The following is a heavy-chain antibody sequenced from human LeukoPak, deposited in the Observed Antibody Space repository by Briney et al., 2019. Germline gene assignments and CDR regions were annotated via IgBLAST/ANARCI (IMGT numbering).Heavy chain of an antibody. CDR1: GGSIISSNW. V-gene: IGHV4-4*02. CDR2: IFQSGST. Sequence: SETLSLTCAVSGGSIISSNWWTWVRQPPGKGLEWIGEIFQSGSTNYNPSLKSRVTISVDKSKNQFSLKLSSVTAADTAVYYCAKIGGGYPDLMVRGVISKWGQGTLVTVSS. CDR3: AKIGGGYPDLMVRGVISK. J-gene: IGHJ4*02. D-gene: IGHD3-10*01.